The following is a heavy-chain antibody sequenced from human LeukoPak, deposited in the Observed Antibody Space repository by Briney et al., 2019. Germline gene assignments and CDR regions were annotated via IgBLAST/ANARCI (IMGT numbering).Heavy chain of an antibody. CDR3: ATAKPGDIVVVPAAMPFDY. J-gene: IGHJ4*02. V-gene: IGHV1-24*01. CDR1: GHTLTELS. CDR2: FNPEDGET. Sequence: ASVTVSCTVSGHTLTELSMHWVRQAPGKGLEWMGGFNPEDGETIYAQKFQGRVTMTEDTSTDTAYMELSSLISEDTAVYYCATAKPGDIVVVPAAMPFDYWGQGTLVTVSS. D-gene: IGHD2-2*01.